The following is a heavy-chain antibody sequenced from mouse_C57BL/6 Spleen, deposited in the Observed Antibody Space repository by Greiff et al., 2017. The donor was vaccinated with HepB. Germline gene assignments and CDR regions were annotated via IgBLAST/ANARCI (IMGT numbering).Heavy chain of an antibody. CDR2: IRLKSDNYAT. Sequence: EVKVEESGGGLVQPGGSMKLSCVASGFTFSNYWMNWVRQSPEKGLEWVAQIRLKSDNYATHYAESVKGRFTISRDDSKSSVYLQMNNLRAEDTGIYYCTPIYYDYPWFAYWGQGTLVTVSA. V-gene: IGHV6-3*01. D-gene: IGHD2-4*01. J-gene: IGHJ3*01. CDR1: GFTFSNYW. CDR3: TPIYYDYPWFAY.